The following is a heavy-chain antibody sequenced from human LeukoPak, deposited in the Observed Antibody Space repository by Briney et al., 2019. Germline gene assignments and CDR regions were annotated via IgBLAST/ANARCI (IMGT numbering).Heavy chain of an antibody. J-gene: IGHJ4*02. D-gene: IGHD4-11*01. Sequence: SETLSLTCTVSGGSISSYYWSWIRQPPGKGLEWIGYIYYSGSTNYNPSLTSRVTISVDTSKNQFSLKLSSVTDADTAVYYCAREGGYSNFDFDYWRQGTLVTVSS. CDR1: GGSISSYY. CDR2: IYYSGST. CDR3: AREGGYSNFDFDY. V-gene: IGHV4-59*12.